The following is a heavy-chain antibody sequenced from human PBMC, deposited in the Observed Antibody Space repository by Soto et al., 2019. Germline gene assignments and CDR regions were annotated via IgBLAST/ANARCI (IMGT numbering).Heavy chain of an antibody. J-gene: IGHJ4*02. V-gene: IGHV3-48*03. CDR3: ARDPSTYCGGDCSRDYFDY. Sequence: EVQLVESGGGLVQPGGSLRLSCAASGFTFSSYEMNWVRQAPGKGLEWVSYISSSGSTIYYADSVKGRFTISRDNAKNPLYLQMDSLRAEDTAVYYCARDPSTYCGGDCSRDYFDYWGQGTLVTVSS. CDR2: ISSSGSTI. CDR1: GFTFSSYE. D-gene: IGHD2-21*02.